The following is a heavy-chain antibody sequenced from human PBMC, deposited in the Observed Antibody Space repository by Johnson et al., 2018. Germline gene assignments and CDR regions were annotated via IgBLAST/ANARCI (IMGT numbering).Heavy chain of an antibody. D-gene: IGHD5-12*01. J-gene: IGHJ4*02. CDR3: GRDGGNGYGIDY. V-gene: IGHV3-21*05. Sequence: VQLVESGGGLVKPGGSLRLSCAASGFAFSTYSMNWVRQAPGKGLEWVSHIIHSSGSIYYADSVKGRFTISRDYAKNSLFLQMSSLRDEDTAVYYCGRDGGNGYGIDYWGQGTLVTVSS. CDR2: IIHSSGSI. CDR1: GFAFSTYS.